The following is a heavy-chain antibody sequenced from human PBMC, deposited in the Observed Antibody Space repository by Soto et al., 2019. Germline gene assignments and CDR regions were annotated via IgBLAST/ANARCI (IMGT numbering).Heavy chain of an antibody. CDR2: VHDTGTT. CDR3: ARGLSSPSAAGV. CDR1: GGSVSSGGNY. V-gene: IGHV4-39*01. D-gene: IGHD6-6*01. Sequence: QLQLQESGPGLVKPSETLSLTCAVSGGSVSSGGNYWGWIRQSPGKGLEWIGSVHDTGTTHYNPSLTSRVTISVDTSKNQCSLNVNSVTAADTAVYYCARGLSSPSAAGVWGQGTRVTVSS. J-gene: IGHJ4*02.